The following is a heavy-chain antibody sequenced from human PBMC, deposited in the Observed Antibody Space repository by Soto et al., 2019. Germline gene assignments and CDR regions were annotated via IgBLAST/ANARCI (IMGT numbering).Heavy chain of an antibody. CDR3: AKGAEGYIVSSLDS. Sequence: EVQLLESGGGFVQPGGSLRLSCAASGFRFSDFAMTWVRQAPGRGLEWVSAITGTASSTYYADSVKGRFTISRDNSKNTLYLQINRLTAEDTAIYYCAKGAEGYIVSSLDSWGQGTLVTVSS. D-gene: IGHD3-16*02. CDR2: ITGTASST. CDR1: GFRFSDFA. V-gene: IGHV3-23*01. J-gene: IGHJ4*02.